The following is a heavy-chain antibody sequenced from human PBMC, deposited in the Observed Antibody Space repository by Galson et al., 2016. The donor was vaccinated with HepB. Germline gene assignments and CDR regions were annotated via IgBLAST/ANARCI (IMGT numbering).Heavy chain of an antibody. Sequence: SVKVSCKASGYTFTIYYMHWVRQAPGQGLEWMGLINPSGGSTIYGQKFQGRVTMTRDTSTNTVYMELRSLGSDDTAVYYCARDKSSSNTEYFHHWGQGTLVTVSS. CDR3: ARDKSSSNTEYFHH. J-gene: IGHJ1*01. V-gene: IGHV1-46*01. CDR1: GYTFTIYY. CDR2: INPSGGST. D-gene: IGHD2-2*01.